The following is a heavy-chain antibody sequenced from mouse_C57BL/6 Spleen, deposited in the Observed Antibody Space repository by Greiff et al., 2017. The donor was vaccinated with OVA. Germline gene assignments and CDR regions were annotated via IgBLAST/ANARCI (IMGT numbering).Heavy chain of an antibody. V-gene: IGHV1-26*01. CDR2: INPNNGGT. CDR1: GYTFTDYY. Sequence: VQLQQSGPELVKPGASVKISCKASGYTFTDYYMNWVKQSHGKSLEWIGDINPNNGGTSYNQKFKGKATLTVDKSSSTAYMELRSLTSEDSAVYYCARGHYYGTYYFDYWGQGTTLTVSS. CDR3: ARGHYYGTYYFDY. J-gene: IGHJ2*01. D-gene: IGHD1-1*01.